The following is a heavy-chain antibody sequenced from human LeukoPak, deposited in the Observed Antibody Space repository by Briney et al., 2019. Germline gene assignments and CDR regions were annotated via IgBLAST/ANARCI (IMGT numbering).Heavy chain of an antibody. CDR2: IYPGDSDT. Sequence: GESLKIPCKGSGYSFTSYWIAWVRQMPGKGLEWMGIIYPGDSDTRYSPSFQGQVTISVDKSNTTAYLQWSSLKASDTAMYYCARHAVRDGYNRHNDYWGQGTLVTVSS. J-gene: IGHJ4*02. D-gene: IGHD5-24*01. V-gene: IGHV5-51*01. CDR3: ARHAVRDGYNRHNDY. CDR1: GYSFTSYW.